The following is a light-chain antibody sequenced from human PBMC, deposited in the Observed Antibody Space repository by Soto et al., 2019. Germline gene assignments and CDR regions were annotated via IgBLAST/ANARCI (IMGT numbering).Light chain of an antibody. Sequence: EIVLTQSPGTLSLSPGERATLSCRASQSVSSSYLAWYQQKPGQAPRLLIYDASSRATGIPGRFSGSGSGTDFTLTISRLEPEDFAVYYCQQYGSSPYTFGQGTKVDIK. V-gene: IGKV3-20*01. CDR3: QQYGSSPYT. CDR2: DAS. J-gene: IGKJ2*01. CDR1: QSVSSSY.